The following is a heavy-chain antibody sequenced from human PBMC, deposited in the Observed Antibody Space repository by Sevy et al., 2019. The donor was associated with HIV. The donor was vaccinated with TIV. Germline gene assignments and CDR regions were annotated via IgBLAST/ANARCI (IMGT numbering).Heavy chain of an antibody. J-gene: IGHJ4*02. CDR1: GYTFTKFG. V-gene: IGHV1-18*01. Sequence: ASVKVSCKTSGYTFTKFGISWVRQAPGRGLVWMGWINTYHGETRYADNFQGRVTMTTDTATNTAYMDLKYLRSDDTAVYFCTRDTAPREFSFDYWGQGTLVTVSS. CDR3: TRDTAPREFSFDY. D-gene: IGHD5-18*01. CDR2: INTYHGET.